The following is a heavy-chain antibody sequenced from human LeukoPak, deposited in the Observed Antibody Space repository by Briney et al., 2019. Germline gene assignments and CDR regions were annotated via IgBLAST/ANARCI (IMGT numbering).Heavy chain of an antibody. Sequence: GGSLRLSCAASGFTFSIHRMHWVRQAPGKGREWVSYISSSSGTIYYADSVKGRFTISRDNAKNSLYLQMNSLRAEDTAVYYCARDESWSNYYNFMDVWGKGTTVTVSS. D-gene: IGHD6-13*01. V-gene: IGHV3-48*04. J-gene: IGHJ6*03. CDR3: ARDESWSNYYNFMDV. CDR2: ISSSSGTI. CDR1: GFTFSIHR.